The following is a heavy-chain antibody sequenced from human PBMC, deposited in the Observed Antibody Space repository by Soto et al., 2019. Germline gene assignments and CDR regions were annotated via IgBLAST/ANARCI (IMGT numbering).Heavy chain of an antibody. CDR3: TRPGADFWSGYRIGMDV. D-gene: IGHD3-3*01. Sequence: GGSLRLSCAASGFTFSGSAMHWVRQASGKGLEWVGRIRSKANSYATAYAASVKGRFTISRDDSKNTAYLQMNSLKTEDTAVYYCTRPGADFWSGYRIGMDVWGQGTTVTVSS. CDR2: IRSKANSYAT. V-gene: IGHV3-73*01. CDR1: GFTFSGSA. J-gene: IGHJ6*02.